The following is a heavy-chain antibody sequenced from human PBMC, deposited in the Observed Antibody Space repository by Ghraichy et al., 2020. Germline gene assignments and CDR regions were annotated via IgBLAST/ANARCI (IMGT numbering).Heavy chain of an antibody. CDR2: IKQDGSEK. CDR1: GFTFRSYW. V-gene: IGHV3-7*01. D-gene: IGHD6-19*01. CDR3: ARDPITVAGMVFDI. J-gene: IGHJ3*02. Sequence: LSLTCAASGFTFRSYWMSWVRQAPGKGLEWVANIKQDGSEKHYVDSVKGRFTISRDNAKNSLYLQMNSLRAEDTAVYYCARDPITVAGMVFDIWGQGTMVTVSS.